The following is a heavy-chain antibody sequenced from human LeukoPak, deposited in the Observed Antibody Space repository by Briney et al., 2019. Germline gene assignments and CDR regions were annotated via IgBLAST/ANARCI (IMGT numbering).Heavy chain of an antibody. CDR3: AKGSHYYDSSGYYFGTGGY. CDR2: ISGSGGST. J-gene: IGHJ4*02. Sequence: GGSLRLSCASSGVTFSSYAMSWVRQAPGKGLEWVSAISGSGGSTYYADSVKGRFTISRDNSKNTLYLQMNSLRAEDTAVYYCAKGSHYYDSSGYYFGTGGYWGQGTLVTVSS. D-gene: IGHD3-22*01. V-gene: IGHV3-23*01. CDR1: GVTFSSYA.